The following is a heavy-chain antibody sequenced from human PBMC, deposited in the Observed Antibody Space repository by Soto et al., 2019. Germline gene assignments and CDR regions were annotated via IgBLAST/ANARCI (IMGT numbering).Heavy chain of an antibody. J-gene: IGHJ6*02. V-gene: IGHV4-59*01. Sequence: SETLSLTCTVSGGSISSYYWSWIRQPPGKGLEWIGYIYYSGSTNYNPSLKSRVTISVDTSKNQFSLKLSSVTAADTAVYYCACDLVAAADPNDGYYYYGMDVWGQGTTVTVSS. CDR2: IYYSGST. CDR1: GGSISSYY. D-gene: IGHD6-13*01. CDR3: ACDLVAAADPNDGYYYYGMDV.